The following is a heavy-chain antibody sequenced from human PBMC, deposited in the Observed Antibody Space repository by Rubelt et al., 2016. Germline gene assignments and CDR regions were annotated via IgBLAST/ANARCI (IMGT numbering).Heavy chain of an antibody. CDR3: ARGAPRIMVYAILAGTDV. CDR1: GGSLSSYY. CDR2: INHSGST. V-gene: IGHV4-59*12. Sequence: QVQLQESGPGLVKPSETLSLTCSVSGGSLSSYYWSWIRQPPGKGLELIGEINHSGSTTYNPSLKSRVTLPVNRSQHQFSLKLGSVTAAETAGYYGARGAPRIMVYAILAGTDVWGQGTTVTVSS. J-gene: IGHJ6*02. D-gene: IGHD2-8*01.